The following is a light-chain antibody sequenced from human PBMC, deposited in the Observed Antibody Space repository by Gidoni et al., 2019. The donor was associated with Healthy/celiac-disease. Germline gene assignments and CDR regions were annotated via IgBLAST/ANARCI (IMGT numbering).Light chain of an antibody. CDR2: KAS. V-gene: IGKV1-5*03. Sequence: DTQMTQSPSTLSASVGDRVTITCRASQRISSWLAWYQQKPGKAPKLLIYKASSLESGVPSRFSGSGSGTEFTLTISSLQHDDFASYYCQQYNSYWTFGQGTKVEIK. CDR1: QRISSW. J-gene: IGKJ1*01. CDR3: QQYNSYWT.